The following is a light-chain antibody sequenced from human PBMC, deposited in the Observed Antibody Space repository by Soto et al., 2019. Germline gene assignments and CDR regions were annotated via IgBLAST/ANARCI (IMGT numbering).Light chain of an antibody. CDR3: NQSYSTQPIT. CDR1: QSISSY. CDR2: PAS. V-gene: IGKV1-39*01. J-gene: IGKJ5*01. Sequence: DIQMTQSPSSLSASVGDRVTITCRASQSISSYLNWYQQKPGKAPKLLIYPASSLQSGVPSRFDGSRCGRDCTTANSSPLPEDFATYYCNQSYSTQPITFGIEKRLEI.